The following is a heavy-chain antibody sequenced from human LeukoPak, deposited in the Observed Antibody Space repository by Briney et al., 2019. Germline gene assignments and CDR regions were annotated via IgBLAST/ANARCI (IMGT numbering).Heavy chain of an antibody. V-gene: IGHV3-21*04. CDR2: ISSSSSYI. Sequence: KSGGSLRLSCAASGFTFTSYSMNWVRQAPGKGLEWVSSISSSSSYIYYADSVKGRFTISRDNSKNTLYLQMNSLRAEDTAVYYCAKADILTGYFRSPPAYYFDYWGQGTLVTVSS. J-gene: IGHJ4*02. CDR1: GFTFTSYS. CDR3: AKADILTGYFRSPPAYYFDY. D-gene: IGHD3-9*01.